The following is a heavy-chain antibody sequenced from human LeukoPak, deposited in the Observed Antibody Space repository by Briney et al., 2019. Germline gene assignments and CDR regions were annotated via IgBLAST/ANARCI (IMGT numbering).Heavy chain of an antibody. CDR3: ARMTPDYYGSGSYYHLYYYYYYMDV. V-gene: IGHV4-34*01. J-gene: IGHJ6*03. Sequence: SETLSLTCAVYGGSFSGYYWSWIRQPPGKGLEWIGEINQSGRTNYNPSLKSRVTMSLDTSKNQFSLKLSSVTAADTAVYYCARMTPDYYGSGSYYHLYYYYYYMDVWGKGTTVTISS. CDR1: GGSFSGYY. D-gene: IGHD3-10*01. CDR2: INQSGRT.